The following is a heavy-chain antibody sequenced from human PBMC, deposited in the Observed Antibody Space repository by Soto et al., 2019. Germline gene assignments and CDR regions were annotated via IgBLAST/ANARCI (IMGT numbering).Heavy chain of an antibody. CDR3: AKAAAYNFWSATYTWENCYFDL. CDR1: GLTFSSYA. J-gene: IGHJ2*01. D-gene: IGHD3-3*01. Sequence: GESLKIFCAASGLTFSSYAMTWVRQAPGKGLEWVSAISGSGGSTNYADSVKGRFTISRDNSKNTLYLQITSLRDEDTAVYYCAKAAAYNFWSATYTWENCYFDLWGRGTLVTVSS. CDR2: ISGSGGST. V-gene: IGHV3-23*01.